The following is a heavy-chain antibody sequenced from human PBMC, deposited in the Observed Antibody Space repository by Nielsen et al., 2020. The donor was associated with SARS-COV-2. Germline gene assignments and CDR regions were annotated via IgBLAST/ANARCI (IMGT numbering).Heavy chain of an antibody. Sequence: GSLRLSCATSGFTFSYYYMSGVRQSPGKGLEWLGEINDSGTTNYNPPLTGRVSISQDASKRQLSLKLSSVTAADTALYFCARGIYDFLSGSDVSLNGLDVWGQGTTVTVSS. J-gene: IGHJ6*02. CDR3: ARGIYDFLSGSDVSLNGLDV. V-gene: IGHV4-34*01. CDR1: GFTFSYYY. CDR2: INDSGTT. D-gene: IGHD3-3*01.